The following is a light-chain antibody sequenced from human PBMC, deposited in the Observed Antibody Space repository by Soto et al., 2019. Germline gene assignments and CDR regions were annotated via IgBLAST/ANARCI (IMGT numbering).Light chain of an antibody. CDR2: SDN. J-gene: IGLJ2*01. Sequence: QSVLTQPPSASGTPGQRVTISCSGSSSNIGTNTVIWYQQLPGAAPKLLIYSDNQRPSGVPDRFSGSTSGTSASLAIRGLQSEDEADYYCAAWDVSLVVFGGGTKLTVL. V-gene: IGLV1-44*01. CDR3: AAWDVSLVV. CDR1: SSNIGTNT.